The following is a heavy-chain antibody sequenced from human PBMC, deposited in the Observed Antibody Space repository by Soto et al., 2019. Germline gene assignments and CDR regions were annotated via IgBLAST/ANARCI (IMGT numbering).Heavy chain of an antibody. CDR2: IKPDGSEK. CDR1: GFTFSNYW. CDR3: ARGYYHDTSGPLSDAFDI. J-gene: IGHJ3*02. D-gene: IGHD3-22*01. V-gene: IGHV3-7*04. Sequence: GGSLRLSCAAYGFTFSNYWMSWFRQVPGKGLEWVANIKPDGSEKWYVDSVKGRFTISRDNVKKSLYLQMISLRAEDTAMYYCARGYYHDTSGPLSDAFDIWGQGKIVTV.